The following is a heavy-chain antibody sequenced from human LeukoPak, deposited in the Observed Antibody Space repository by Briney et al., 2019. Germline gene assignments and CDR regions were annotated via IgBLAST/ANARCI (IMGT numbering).Heavy chain of an antibody. J-gene: IGHJ3*02. CDR3: ARDYYDRTGYHDAFDT. V-gene: IGHV3-48*02. D-gene: IGHD3-22*01. Sequence: GGSLRLSCAASGFTFSSYSMNWVRQAPGKGLEWVSYISSSSSTIYYADSVKGRFTISRDNPKNSLYLQMNSLRDEDTAVYYCARDYYDRTGYHDAFDTWGQGTMVTVSS. CDR2: ISSSSSTI. CDR1: GFTFSSYS.